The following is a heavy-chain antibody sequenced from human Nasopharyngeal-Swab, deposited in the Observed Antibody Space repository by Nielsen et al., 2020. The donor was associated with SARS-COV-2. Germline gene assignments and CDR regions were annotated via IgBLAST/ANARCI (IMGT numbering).Heavy chain of an antibody. CDR2: IVVGSGNT. J-gene: IGHJ6*02. CDR3: ARGLYSSGFSYYYYGMDV. Sequence: WVRQAPGQRLEWIGWIVVGSGNTNYAQKFQERVTITRDMSISTAYMELSSLRSEDTAVYYCARGLYSSGFSYYYYGMDVWGQGTTVTVSS. V-gene: IGHV1-58*01. D-gene: IGHD6-19*01.